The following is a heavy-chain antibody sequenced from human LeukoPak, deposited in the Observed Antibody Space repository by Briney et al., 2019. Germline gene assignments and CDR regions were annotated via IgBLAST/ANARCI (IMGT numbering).Heavy chain of an antibody. Sequence: RSTNYNSSLKSRFTISVDTSKNKFSLKLSSVTAADTAVYYCARRYYDFWSGGYYYYMDVWGKGTTVTVSS. J-gene: IGHJ6*03. CDR3: ARRYYDFWSGGYYYYMDV. CDR2: RST. D-gene: IGHD3-3*01. V-gene: IGHV4-34*01.